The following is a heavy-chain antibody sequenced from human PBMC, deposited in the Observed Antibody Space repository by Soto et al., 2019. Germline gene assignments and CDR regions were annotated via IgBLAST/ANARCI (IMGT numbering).Heavy chain of an antibody. CDR2: IYSGGST. V-gene: IGHV3-66*01. D-gene: IGHD3-10*01. Sequence: EVQLVESGGGLVQPGGSLRLSCAASGFTVSSNYMSWVRQAPGKGLEWVSVIYSGGSTYYADSVKGRFTISRDNSKNTLYLQMNSLRAEDTAVYYCARAVGLGSYFPNWFDPWGQGTLVTVSS. J-gene: IGHJ5*02. CDR1: GFTVSSNY. CDR3: ARAVGLGSYFPNWFDP.